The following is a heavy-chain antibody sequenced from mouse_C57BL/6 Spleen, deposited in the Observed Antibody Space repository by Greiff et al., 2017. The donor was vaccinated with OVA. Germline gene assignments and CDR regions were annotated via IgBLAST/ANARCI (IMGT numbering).Heavy chain of an antibody. CDR2: ISYDGSN. D-gene: IGHD2-4*01. V-gene: IGHV3-6*01. J-gene: IGHJ3*01. CDR1: GYSITSGYY. Sequence: EVQLQQSGPGLVKPSQSLSLTCSVTGYSITSGYYWNWIRQFPGNKLEWMGYISYDGSNNYNPSLKNRISITRDTSKNQFFLKLNSVTTEDTATYYCARDYDYDVAYWGQGTLVTVSA. CDR3: ARDYDYDVAY.